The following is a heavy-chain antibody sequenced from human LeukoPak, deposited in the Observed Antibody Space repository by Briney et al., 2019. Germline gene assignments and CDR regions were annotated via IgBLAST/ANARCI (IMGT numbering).Heavy chain of an antibody. V-gene: IGHV1-2*06. D-gene: IGHD2-2*01. Sequence: GASVKVSCKASGYTFTGYYMHWVRQAPGQGLEWMGRINPNSGGTNYAQKFQGRVTMTRDTSISTAYMELSRLRSDDTAVYYCARDFLVPAAPYNWFDPWGQGILVTVSS. J-gene: IGHJ5*02. CDR2: INPNSGGT. CDR3: ARDFLVPAAPYNWFDP. CDR1: GYTFTGYY.